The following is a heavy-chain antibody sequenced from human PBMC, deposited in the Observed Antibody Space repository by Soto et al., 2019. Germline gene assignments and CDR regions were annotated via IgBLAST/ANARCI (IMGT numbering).Heavy chain of an antibody. D-gene: IGHD3-10*01. V-gene: IGHV4-61*01. CDR3: ARGGEPLGYYGLDV. Sequence: SETLSLTCSVSGGSVRSGNHFWNWIRQPPGRGLEWLGYMYYTGVTNYNPSLKSRVSMSVDTSKNQFSLKLTSLTAADTAVYYCARGGEPLGYYGLDVWGQGTSVTVSS. CDR2: MYYTGVT. J-gene: IGHJ6*02. CDR1: GGSVRSGNHF.